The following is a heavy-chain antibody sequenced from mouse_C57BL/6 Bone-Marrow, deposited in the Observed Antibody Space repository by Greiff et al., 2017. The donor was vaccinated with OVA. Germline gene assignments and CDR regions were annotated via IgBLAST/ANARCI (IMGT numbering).Heavy chain of an antibody. J-gene: IGHJ4*01. V-gene: IGHV14-4*01. CDR2: IDPENGDT. CDR1: GFNIKDDY. CDR3: TTAIYYDYDYYAMDY. D-gene: IGHD2-4*01. Sequence: VQLQQSGAELVRPGASVKLSCTASGFNIKDDYMHWVKQRPEQGLEWIGWIDPENGDTEYASKFQGKAPITADTSSNTAYLQLSSLTSEDTAVYYCTTAIYYDYDYYAMDYWGQGTSVTVSS.